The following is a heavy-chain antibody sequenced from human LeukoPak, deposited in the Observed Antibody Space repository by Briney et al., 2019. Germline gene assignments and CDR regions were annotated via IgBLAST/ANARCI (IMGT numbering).Heavy chain of an antibody. J-gene: IGHJ4*02. CDR2: IIPIFGTA. CDR3: ARDYYDILTGYYNFDY. Sequence: EASVKVSCKASGGTFSSYAISWVRQAPGQGLEWMGGIIPIFGTANYAQKFQGRVTITTDESTSTAYMELSSLRSEDTAVYYCARDYYDILTGYYNFDYWGQGTLVTVSS. CDR1: GGTFSSYA. D-gene: IGHD3-9*01. V-gene: IGHV1-69*05.